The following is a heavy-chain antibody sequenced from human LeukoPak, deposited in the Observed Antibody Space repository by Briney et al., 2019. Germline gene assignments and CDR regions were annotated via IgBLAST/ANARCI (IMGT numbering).Heavy chain of an antibody. V-gene: IGHV4-61*08. J-gene: IGHJ4*02. Sequence: PSETLSLTCAVSGGSISSGGYYWSWIRQPPGKGLEWIGYIYYSGSTNYNPSLKSRVTISVDTSKNQFSLKLSSVTAADTAVYYCARTYSGHYFDYWGQGTLVTVSS. CDR3: ARTYSGHYFDY. CDR1: GGSISSGGYY. CDR2: IYYSGST. D-gene: IGHD4-11*01.